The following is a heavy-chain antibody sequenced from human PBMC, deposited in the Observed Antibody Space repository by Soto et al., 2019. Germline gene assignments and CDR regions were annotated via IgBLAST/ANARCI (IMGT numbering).Heavy chain of an antibody. CDR2: ISYDGSNK. Sequence: GGSLRLSCAASGFTFSSYAMHWVRQAPGKGLEWVAVISYDGSNKYYADSAKGRFTISRDNSKNTLYLQMNSLRAEDTAVYYCARCGTPDYYYYGMDVWGQGTTVTVSS. CDR1: GFTFSSYA. V-gene: IGHV3-30-3*01. CDR3: ARCGTPDYYYYGMDV. J-gene: IGHJ6*02.